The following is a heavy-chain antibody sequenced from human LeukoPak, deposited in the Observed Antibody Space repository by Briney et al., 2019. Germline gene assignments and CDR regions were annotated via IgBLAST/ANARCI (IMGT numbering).Heavy chain of an antibody. CDR1: GGSISSFY. CDR3: AKRQGPNSGSYDYFDP. V-gene: IGHV4-4*09. CDR2: IHSSGYT. Sequence: PSETLSLTCTVSGGSISSFYWTWIRQPPGQGLEWIAYIHSSGYTNYNSSLKSRVTISVDTSKNQFSLKVTSVTAADTAVYYCAKRQGPNSGSYDYFDPWGQGTLVTVSS. J-gene: IGHJ5*02. D-gene: IGHD1-26*01.